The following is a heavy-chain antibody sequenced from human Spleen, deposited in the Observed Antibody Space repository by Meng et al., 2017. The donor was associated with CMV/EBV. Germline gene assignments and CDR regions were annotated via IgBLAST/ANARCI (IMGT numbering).Heavy chain of an antibody. CDR3: ATYSRAPAALRAYFNY. CDR2: ISSDGNNK. V-gene: IGHV3-30*04. J-gene: IGHJ4*02. D-gene: IGHD5-18*01. Sequence: GGSLRLSCEASGFSFKTFTMHWVRQAPNKGLEWVALISSDGNNKLYAESVRGRFTVSRDNSRRTLYLQLTNLKADDTAVYYCATYSRAPAALRAYFNYWGLGTLVTVSS. CDR1: GFSFKTFT.